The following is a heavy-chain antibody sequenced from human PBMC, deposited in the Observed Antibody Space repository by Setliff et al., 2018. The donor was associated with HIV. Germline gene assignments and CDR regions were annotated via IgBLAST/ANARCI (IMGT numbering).Heavy chain of an antibody. CDR2: ISGSNSYI. CDR1: GFTFNTYS. CDR3: ARAGEIVAVTACLDV. Sequence: GGSLRLSCATSGFTFNTYSMSWVRQAPGKGLEWVSSISGSNSYIYYADSVKCRFTISRDNAKNSLYLQMNSLRAEDTAVYYCARAGEIVAVTACLDVWGKGTTGTVSS. J-gene: IGHJ6*04. V-gene: IGHV3-21*01. D-gene: IGHD2-21*02.